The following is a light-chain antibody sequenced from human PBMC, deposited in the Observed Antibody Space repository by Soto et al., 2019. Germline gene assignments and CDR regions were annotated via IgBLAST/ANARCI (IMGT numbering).Light chain of an antibody. CDR2: EVV. V-gene: IGLV2-8*01. J-gene: IGLJ1*01. CDR1: KNDIGVYDF. Sequence: QPVLTQPPSASGSPGQSVTISCTGTKNDIGVYDFVSWYQHHPGKAPRLIIYEVVQRPSGVPDRFSGSKSGNTASLTVSGLQAADEADYSCKSYAGSNTYVFGSVTKVTGL. CDR3: KSYAGSNTYV.